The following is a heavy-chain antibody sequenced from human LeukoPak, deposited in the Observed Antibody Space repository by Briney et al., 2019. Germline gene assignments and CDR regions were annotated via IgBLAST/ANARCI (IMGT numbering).Heavy chain of an antibody. J-gene: IGHJ4*02. V-gene: IGHV3-15*01. Sequence: RGSLRLSCAASGFTFSNAWMSWVRQAPGKGLEWVGRIKSKTDGGTTDYAAPVKGRFTISRDDSKNTLYLQMNSLKTEDTAVYYCYSSSWDYYFDYWGQGTLVTVSS. CDR2: IKSKTDGGTT. CDR3: YSSSWDYYFDY. D-gene: IGHD6-13*01. CDR1: GFTFSNAW.